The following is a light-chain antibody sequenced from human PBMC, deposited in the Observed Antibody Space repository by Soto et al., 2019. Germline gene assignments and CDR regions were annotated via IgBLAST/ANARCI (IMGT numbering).Light chain of an antibody. CDR2: GAS. V-gene: IGKV3-20*01. CDR1: QSVSSY. CDR3: QQYGSSPWT. J-gene: IGKJ1*01. Sequence: EIVLTQSPGTLSLSPGERAILSCRASQSVSSYLAWYQQKRGQAPRFLIYGASSRATGIPDRFSGSGSGTDFTLTISRLEPEDLAVYYCQQYGSSPWTFGQGTKVDIK.